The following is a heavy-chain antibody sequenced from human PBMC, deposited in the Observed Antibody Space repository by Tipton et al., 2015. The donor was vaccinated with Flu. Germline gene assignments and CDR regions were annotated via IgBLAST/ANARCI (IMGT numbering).Heavy chain of an antibody. CDR2: VFYSGGT. CDR1: GDSISPYY. CDR3: ARGALYKYHS. D-gene: IGHD1-14*01. V-gene: IGHV4-59*08. J-gene: IGHJ4*02. Sequence: LRLSCTVSGDSISPYYWSWIRQPPGKEPEWIGYVFYSGGTLYNPSLENRVTISVDTSKSQFSLKMTSLTAPDTAVYYCARGALYKYHSWGQGLLVTVSS.